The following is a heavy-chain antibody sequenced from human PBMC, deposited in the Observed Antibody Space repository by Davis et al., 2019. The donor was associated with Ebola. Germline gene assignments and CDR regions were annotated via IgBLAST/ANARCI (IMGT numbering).Heavy chain of an antibody. CDR1: GFTFSTYV. Sequence: PGGSLRLSCAASGFTFSTYVMNWVRQAPGKGLEWVSYISSSSSRIYYADSVKGRFTISRDNAKNSMYLQMNSLRAEDTAVYYCARETGFYFDYWGQGTPVTVSS. J-gene: IGHJ4*02. V-gene: IGHV3-48*04. CDR2: ISSSSSRI. D-gene: IGHD3-9*01. CDR3: ARETGFYFDY.